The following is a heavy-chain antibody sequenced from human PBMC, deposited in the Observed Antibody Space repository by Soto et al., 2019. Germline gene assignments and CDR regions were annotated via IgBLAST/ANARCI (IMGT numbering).Heavy chain of an antibody. CDR1: GYTFTDYG. CDR3: ARDNECGYSAASPFDY. CDR2: ISTYNGDT. D-gene: IGHD5-18*01. J-gene: IGHJ4*02. Sequence: QVQLVQSVGEVKKPGASVKVSCKASGYTFTDYGISWLRQAPGQGPEWMAWISTYNGDTKYAQKGQGGVTMTTDTSTTTAYMELRSLRFDDTAVYYCARDNECGYSAASPFDYWGQGTLVTVSS. V-gene: IGHV1-18*01.